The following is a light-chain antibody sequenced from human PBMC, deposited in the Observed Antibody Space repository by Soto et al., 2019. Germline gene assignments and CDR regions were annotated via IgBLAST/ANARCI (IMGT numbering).Light chain of an antibody. Sequence: EIVLTQSPGTLSLFPGERATLSCRASQSVTSTNLAWYQQKPGQAPRLLMYGASSRATGIPDRFSGSGSGTDFTLTISRLEPEDFAVYYCQQYGTSPVSFGQGTKLEIK. J-gene: IGKJ2*03. CDR2: GAS. V-gene: IGKV3-20*01. CDR3: QQYGTSPVS. CDR1: QSVTSTN.